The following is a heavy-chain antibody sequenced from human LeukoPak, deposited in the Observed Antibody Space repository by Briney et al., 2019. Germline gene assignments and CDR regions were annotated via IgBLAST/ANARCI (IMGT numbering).Heavy chain of an antibody. D-gene: IGHD6-19*01. Sequence: GGSLRLSCVASGFTFINYAMTWVRLTPGXGLEWVADTSGSGATTYYADSVKGRFTISRDNSKNTLYLQMNSLRPEDTAVYYCAERRTSGWSRAALEYWGQGTLVIVSS. CDR2: TSGSGATT. J-gene: IGHJ4*02. V-gene: IGHV3-23*01. CDR1: GFTFINYA. CDR3: AERRTSGWSRAALEY.